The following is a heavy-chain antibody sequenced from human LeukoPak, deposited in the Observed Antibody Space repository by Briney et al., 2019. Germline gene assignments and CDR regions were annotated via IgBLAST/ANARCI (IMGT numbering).Heavy chain of an antibody. Sequence: GESLKISCRVSGYAFASYWIGWVRPVPGKGLEWMDIIYPDDSDTKYSPSFQGQVAFSADKSVNTAYLQWSSLKASDSAMYYCARFEVNHEDSSSFYYFDHWGQGTLVTVSS. J-gene: IGHJ4*02. D-gene: IGHD3-22*01. CDR1: GYAFASYW. V-gene: IGHV5-51*01. CDR3: ARFEVNHEDSSSFYYFDH. CDR2: IYPDDSDT.